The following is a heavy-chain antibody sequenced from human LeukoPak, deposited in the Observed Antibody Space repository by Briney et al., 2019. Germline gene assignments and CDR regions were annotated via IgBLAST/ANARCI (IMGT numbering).Heavy chain of an antibody. J-gene: IGHJ4*02. CDR3: AKDSRRIAVAGTDY. Sequence: PGGSLRLSCAASGFTFSSYAMSWVRQAPGKGLEWVSAISGSGGSTYYADSVKGRFTISRDNSKNTLYLQMNSLRAEDTAAYYCAKDSRRIAVAGTDYWGQGTLVTVSS. CDR2: ISGSGGST. CDR1: GFTFSSYA. V-gene: IGHV3-23*01. D-gene: IGHD6-19*01.